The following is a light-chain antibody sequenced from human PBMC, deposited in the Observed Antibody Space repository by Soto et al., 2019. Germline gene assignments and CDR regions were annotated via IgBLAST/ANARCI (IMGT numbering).Light chain of an antibody. V-gene: IGKV1-6*01. Sequence: AIQMTQSPSSLSASVGDRVTITCRASQGIRNDLGWFQQKPGKAPKLLIYAASNLQSGVPSRFTGSGSGTDFTLTISSLQPEDFETYYCLQDFNYPLTLGGGTKVDIK. CDR2: AAS. CDR1: QGIRND. J-gene: IGKJ4*01. CDR3: LQDFNYPLT.